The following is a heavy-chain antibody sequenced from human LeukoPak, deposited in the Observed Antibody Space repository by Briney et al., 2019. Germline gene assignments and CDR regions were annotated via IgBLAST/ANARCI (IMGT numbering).Heavy chain of an antibody. Sequence: ASVKVSCKASGGTFSSYAISWVRQAPGQGLEWMGWINPNSGGTNYAQKFQGRVTMTRDTSISTAYMELSRLRSDDTAVYYCARELVAGYSSGLNFDYWGQGTLVTVSS. J-gene: IGHJ4*02. CDR1: GGTFSSYA. CDR2: INPNSGGT. CDR3: ARELVAGYSSGLNFDY. V-gene: IGHV1-2*02. D-gene: IGHD6-19*01.